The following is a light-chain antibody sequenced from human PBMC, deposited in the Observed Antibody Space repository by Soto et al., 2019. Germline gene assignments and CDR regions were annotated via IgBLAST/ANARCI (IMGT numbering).Light chain of an antibody. Sequence: QSVLTLPPSVSGAPGQRVTISCTGSSSNIGAHYDVHWYQQPPGTAPKLLIYGNSNRPSGVPDRFSGSKSGTSASLAITGLQDEDEADYYCQSYDNSLSVYVLGTGIKVTVL. CDR1: SSNIGAHYD. J-gene: IGLJ1*01. CDR3: QSYDNSLSVYV. V-gene: IGLV1-40*01. CDR2: GNS.